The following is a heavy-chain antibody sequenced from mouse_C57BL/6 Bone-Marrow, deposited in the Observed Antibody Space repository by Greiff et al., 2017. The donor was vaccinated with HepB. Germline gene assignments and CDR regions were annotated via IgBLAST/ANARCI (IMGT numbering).Heavy chain of an antibody. CDR1: GYAFTNYL. Sequence: VQLQQSGAELVRPGTSVKVSCKASGYAFTNYLIEWVNQRPGQGLEWIGVINPGSGGTNYNEKFKGKATLTADKSSSTAYMQLSSLTSEDSAVYFCARSLLCSFAYWGQGTMVTVSA. J-gene: IGHJ3*01. V-gene: IGHV1-54*01. CDR3: ARSLLCSFAY. CDR2: INPGSGGT. D-gene: IGHD1-1*02.